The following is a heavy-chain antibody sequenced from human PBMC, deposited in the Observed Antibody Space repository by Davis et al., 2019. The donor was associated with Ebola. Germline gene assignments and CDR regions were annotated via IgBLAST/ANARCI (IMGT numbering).Heavy chain of an antibody. V-gene: IGHV3-9*01. J-gene: IGHJ4*02. CDR1: GFTFDDYA. Sequence: SLKISCVASGFTFDDYAMHWVRQAPGKGLEWVSGISWNSGSIGYADSVKGRFTISRDNAKNSLYLQMNSLRAEDTALYYCAKDMWDSSIDVYFDYWGQGTLVTVSS. CDR3: AKDMWDSSIDVYFDY. CDR2: ISWNSGSI. D-gene: IGHD3-22*01.